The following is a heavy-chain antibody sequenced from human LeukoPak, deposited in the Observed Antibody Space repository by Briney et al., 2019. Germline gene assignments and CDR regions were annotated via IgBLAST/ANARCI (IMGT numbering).Heavy chain of an antibody. J-gene: IGHJ4*02. D-gene: IGHD3-10*01. CDR2: VSTYNDKK. Sequence: ASVKVSCKTSGYRFTSYGISWVRQAPGQGLEWMGWVSTYNDKKDYAQKLQGRVTMTTDTSTSTAYMELRSLRSDDTAVYYCARDPDSMVRGVSVYFDYWGQGTLVTVSS. CDR3: ARDPDSMVRGVSVYFDY. CDR1: GYRFTSYG. V-gene: IGHV1-18*01.